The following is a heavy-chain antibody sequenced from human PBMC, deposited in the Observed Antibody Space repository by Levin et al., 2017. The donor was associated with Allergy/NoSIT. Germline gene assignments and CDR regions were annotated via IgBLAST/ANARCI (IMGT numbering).Heavy chain of an antibody. D-gene: IGHD6-13*01. CDR1: GFTFSSYA. V-gene: IGHV3-64D*06. CDR3: VKVAIAAADKTRNYYYYYYMDV. CDR2: ISSNGGST. J-gene: IGHJ6*03. Sequence: PGGSLRLSCSASGFTFSSYAMHWVRQAPGKGLEYVSAISSNGGSTYYADSVKGRFTISRDNSKNTLYLQMSSLRAEDTAVYYCVKVAIAAADKTRNYYYYYYMDVWGKGTTVTVSS.